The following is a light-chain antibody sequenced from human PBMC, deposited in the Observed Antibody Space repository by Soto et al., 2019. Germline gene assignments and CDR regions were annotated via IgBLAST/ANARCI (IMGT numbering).Light chain of an antibody. CDR1: QSVSRN. CDR2: GAS. J-gene: IGKJ1*01. V-gene: IGKV3-15*01. Sequence: EIVMTQSPATLSVSPGDRATLSCRASQSVSRNLVWYQQKPGQSPRLLIYGASTRATGIPARFSGSGYGTEFTRTFSSLQSEVCAVYCCRRYNNWRRTFGQGTKVQIK. CDR3: RRYNNWRRT.